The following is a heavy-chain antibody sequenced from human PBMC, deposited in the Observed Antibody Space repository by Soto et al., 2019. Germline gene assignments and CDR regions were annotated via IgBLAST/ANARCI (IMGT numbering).Heavy chain of an antibody. D-gene: IGHD2-15*01. Sequence: PGGSLRLACAASGFTFSSYGMHWVRQAPGKGLEWVAVISYDGSNKYYADSVKGRFTISRDNSKNTLYLQMNSLSAEDTAVYYCANFRGEEVAAFDYWGQGTLVTVSS. CDR2: ISYDGSNK. CDR1: GFTFSSYG. V-gene: IGHV3-30*18. J-gene: IGHJ4*02. CDR3: ANFRGEEVAAFDY.